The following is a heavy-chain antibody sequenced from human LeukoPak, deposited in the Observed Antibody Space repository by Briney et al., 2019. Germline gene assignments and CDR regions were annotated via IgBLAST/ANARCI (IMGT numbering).Heavy chain of an antibody. CDR1: GYTFSDYF. D-gene: IGHD6-19*01. CDR2: INPNSGGT. J-gene: IGHJ4*02. CDR3: ARDSSGWNTFDY. Sequence: ASVKVSCKASGYTFSDYFMHWVRQAPGQGLEWMGWINPNSGGTNYAQKFRGRVTMTRDTSISTAYLELSRLRSDDTAVYYCARDSSGWNTFDYWGQGTLVTVSS. V-gene: IGHV1-2*02.